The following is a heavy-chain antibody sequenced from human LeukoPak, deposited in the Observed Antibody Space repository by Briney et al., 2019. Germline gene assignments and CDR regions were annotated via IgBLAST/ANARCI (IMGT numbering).Heavy chain of an antibody. D-gene: IGHD2-2*01. Sequence: SETLSLTCAVYGVSFSGYYWSWIRQPPGKGLEWIGEINHSGSTNYNPSLKSRVTISVDTSKNQFSLKLSSVTAADTAVYYCASLWPYQLSAFDIWGQGTMVTVSS. CDR1: GVSFSGYY. CDR2: INHSGST. J-gene: IGHJ3*02. CDR3: ASLWPYQLSAFDI. V-gene: IGHV4-34*01.